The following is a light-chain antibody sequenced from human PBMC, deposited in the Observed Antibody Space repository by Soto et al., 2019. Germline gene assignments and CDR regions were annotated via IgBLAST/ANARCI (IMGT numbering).Light chain of an antibody. CDR3: QQYYSSLT. Sequence: AIRMTQSPSSFSASTGDRVTITCRASQGISSYLAWCQQKPGKAPKLLIYAASTLQSGVPSRFSGSGSGTDFTLTISCLQSEDFATYYCQQYYSSLTFGGGTKVEIK. J-gene: IGKJ4*01. V-gene: IGKV1-8*01. CDR1: QGISSY. CDR2: AAS.